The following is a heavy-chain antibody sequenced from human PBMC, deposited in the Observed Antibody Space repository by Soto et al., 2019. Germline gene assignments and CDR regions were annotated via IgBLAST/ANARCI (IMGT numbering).Heavy chain of an antibody. J-gene: IGHJ5*02. CDR2: IYYSGST. V-gene: IGHV4-31*03. CDR1: GSSMSSGVYY. Sequence: SETLSLICTVSGSSMSSGVYYWTWIRQSPGKGLEWIGYIYYSGSTYYNPSLESRVAISLDTSRSQFSLTLHSVTAADTAIYYCARDRHNNFFDPWGQG. CDR3: ARDRHNNFFDP. D-gene: IGHD6-6*01.